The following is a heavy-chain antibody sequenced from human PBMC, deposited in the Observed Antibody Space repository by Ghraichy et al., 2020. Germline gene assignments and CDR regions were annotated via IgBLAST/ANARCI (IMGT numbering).Heavy chain of an antibody. CDR1: GFTFSSYA. CDR2: ISGSGGST. CDR3: AKATYNWNDYYYGMDV. Sequence: GGYLRLSCAASGFTFSSYAMSWVRQAPGKGLEWVSAISGSGGSTYYADSVKGRFTISRDNSKNTLYLQMNSLRAEDTAVYYCAKATYNWNDYYYGMDVWGQGTTVTVSS. J-gene: IGHJ6*02. V-gene: IGHV3-23*01. D-gene: IGHD1-1*01.